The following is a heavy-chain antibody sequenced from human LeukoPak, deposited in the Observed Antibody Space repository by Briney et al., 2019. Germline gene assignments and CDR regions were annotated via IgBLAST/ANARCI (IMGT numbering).Heavy chain of an antibody. CDR2: MNADGSQK. Sequence: GGSPRLSCAASGFIFSKSWMSWVRQAPGKGLEWVANMNADGSQKDYVDSVKGRFTISRDNARNSLFLQMSSLRAEDTAVYYCATYTHWVAGDVWGQGTTVTVSS. J-gene: IGHJ6*02. CDR3: ATYTHWVAGDV. V-gene: IGHV3-7*01. D-gene: IGHD3-16*01. CDR1: GFIFSKSW.